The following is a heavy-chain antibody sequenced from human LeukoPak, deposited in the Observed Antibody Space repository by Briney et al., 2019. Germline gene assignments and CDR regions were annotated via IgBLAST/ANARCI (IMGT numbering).Heavy chain of an antibody. J-gene: IGHJ3*02. V-gene: IGHV4-34*01. Sequence: SETLSLTCAVYGGSFSGYYWSWIRQPPGKGLEWIGEINHSGSTNYNPSLKSRVTISVDTSKNQFSLKLSSVTAADTAVYYCARTQAGARVFDIWGQGTMVTVSS. CDR2: INHSGST. CDR1: GGSFSGYY. D-gene: IGHD6-13*01. CDR3: ARTQAGARVFDI.